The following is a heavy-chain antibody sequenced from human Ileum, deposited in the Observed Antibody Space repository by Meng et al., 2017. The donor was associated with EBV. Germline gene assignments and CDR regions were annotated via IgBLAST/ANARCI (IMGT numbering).Heavy chain of an antibody. CDR2: TSHSGST. J-gene: IGHJ4*02. CDR3: ASSDYYRSDY. V-gene: IGHV4-4*02. D-gene: IGHD3-22*01. Sequence: RGAGPGLVKPSEALSLPCAAFGGSISRSDWWSWGRQPPGKGLEWIGETSHSGSTNYSPSLKSRVTISLDKSKNQLSLKLNSVTAADTAGYYCASSDYYRSDYWGQGTLVTVSS. CDR1: GGSISRSDW.